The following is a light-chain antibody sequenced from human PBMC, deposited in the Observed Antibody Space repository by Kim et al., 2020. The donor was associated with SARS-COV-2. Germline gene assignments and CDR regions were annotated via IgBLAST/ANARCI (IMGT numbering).Light chain of an antibody. J-gene: IGLJ3*02. CDR2: RDT. V-gene: IGLV3-9*01. CDR3: QVWDSSTWV. CDR1: NIGTKN. Sequence: SVALGQTARITCGGNNIGTKNVHWYQQKPGQAPVLVMYRDTNRPSGIPERFSGSNSGNTATLTISRAQAGDEADYYCQVWDSSTWVFGGGTQLTVL.